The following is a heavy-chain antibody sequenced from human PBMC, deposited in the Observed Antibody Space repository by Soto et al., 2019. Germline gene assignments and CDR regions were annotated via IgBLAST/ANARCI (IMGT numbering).Heavy chain of an antibody. CDR3: ATGATQSYNWGDP. Sequence: EVHLVESGGGLVQPGGSLRLSCAASGFTFSTYWMHWVRQAPGKGLVWVSRINADGTTTTYADSVKGRFTISRDNAKNTLYLQMNSLRAEDTAVYFCATGATQSYNWGDPWGQGALGTISS. D-gene: IGHD6-19*01. V-gene: IGHV3-74*01. CDR2: INADGTTT. CDR1: GFTFSTYW. J-gene: IGHJ5*02.